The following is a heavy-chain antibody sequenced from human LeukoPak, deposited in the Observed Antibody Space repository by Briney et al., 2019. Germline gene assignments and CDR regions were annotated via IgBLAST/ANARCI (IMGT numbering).Heavy chain of an antibody. CDR1: GFTFSGSA. CDR2: IRSKANSYAT. J-gene: IGHJ5*02. V-gene: IGHV3-73*01. D-gene: IGHD2-15*01. CDR3: TRTYCSGGSCYGSQWWFDP. Sequence: GGSLRLSCAASGFTFSGSAMHWVRQASGKGLEWVGRIRSKANSYATAYAASVKGRFTISRDDSKNTAYLQMNSLKTEDTAVYYCTRTYCSGGSCYGSQWWFDPWGQETLVTVSS.